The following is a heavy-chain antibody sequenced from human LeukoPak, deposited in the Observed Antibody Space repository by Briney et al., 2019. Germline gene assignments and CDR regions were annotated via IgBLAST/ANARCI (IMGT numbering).Heavy chain of an antibody. Sequence: GGSLRLSCAASGFTFSDYNMNWVRQVPGKGLESVSYMSRSGDIIYYADSVKGRFTISRDNAKNSLYLQMNSLRAEDTAVYYCARDVYYGSGSPRLDYWGQGTLVTVTS. J-gene: IGHJ4*02. CDR1: GFTFSDYN. D-gene: IGHD3-10*01. V-gene: IGHV3-48*01. CDR2: MSRSGDII. CDR3: ARDVYYGSGSPRLDY.